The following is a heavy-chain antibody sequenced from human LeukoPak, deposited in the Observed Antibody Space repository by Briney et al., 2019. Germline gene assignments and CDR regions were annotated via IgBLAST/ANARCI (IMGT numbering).Heavy chain of an antibody. CDR1: GGSISSYY. Sequence: SETLSLTCTVSGGSISSYYWSWIRQPPGKGLEWLGYIYYSGSTNYNPSLKSRVTISVDTSKNQFSLKLSSVTAADTAVYYCARGMQRGDIVVVPAAMGFGAFDIWGQGTMVTVSS. V-gene: IGHV4-59*01. CDR3: ARGMQRGDIVVVPAAMGFGAFDI. J-gene: IGHJ3*02. CDR2: IYYSGST. D-gene: IGHD2-2*01.